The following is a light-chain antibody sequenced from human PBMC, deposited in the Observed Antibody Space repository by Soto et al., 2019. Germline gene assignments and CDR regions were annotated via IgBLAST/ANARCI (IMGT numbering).Light chain of an antibody. J-gene: IGLJ7*01. Sequence: QAVVTQSPSASASLGASVKLTCTLSSGHSSYAIEWHQQQPEKGPRYLMKLNSDGSHSKGAGIPDRFSGSSSGAERYLTISLLQSEDEADYYCHSWAAGTHAVFGGGTQLTVL. CDR3: HSWAAGTHAV. V-gene: IGLV4-69*01. CDR2: LNSDGSH. CDR1: SGHSSYA.